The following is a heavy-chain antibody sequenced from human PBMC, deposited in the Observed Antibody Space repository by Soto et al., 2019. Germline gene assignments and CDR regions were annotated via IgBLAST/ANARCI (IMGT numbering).Heavy chain of an antibody. CDR1: GFTFNTYS. CDR2: ISSRSTHI. CDR3: ASGGIAVPSSEFDY. J-gene: IGHJ4*02. D-gene: IGHD6-19*01. V-gene: IGHV3-21*01. Sequence: VGSLRLSCEASGFTFNTYSLSWVRQAPGKGLEWVSSISSRSTHIDYADSVKGRFTISRDNAKNSLYLQMDSLRAEDTAVYYCASGGIAVPSSEFDYWGQGTLLTVSS.